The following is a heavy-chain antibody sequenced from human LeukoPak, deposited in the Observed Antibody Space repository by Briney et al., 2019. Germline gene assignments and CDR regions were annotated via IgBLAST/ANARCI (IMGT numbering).Heavy chain of an antibody. CDR1: GFTFDDYA. CDR2: ISWNSGSI. CDR3: AKDNRRHYTSGPNPDSLH. J-gene: IGHJ4*02. D-gene: IGHD6-19*01. V-gene: IGHV3-9*01. Sequence: GGSLRLPCAASGFTFDDYAMHWVRQAPGKGLEWVSGISWNSGSIGYADSVKGRFTISRDNAKNSLYLQMNSLRVEDTAFYYCAKDNRRHYTSGPNPDSLHWGQGALVTVSS.